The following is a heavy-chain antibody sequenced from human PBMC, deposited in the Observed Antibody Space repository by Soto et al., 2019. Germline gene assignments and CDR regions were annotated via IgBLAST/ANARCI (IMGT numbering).Heavy chain of an antibody. D-gene: IGHD6-19*01. CDR3: ATTSGGWLYYFNY. J-gene: IGHJ4*02. V-gene: IGHV3-23*01. Sequence: RLSCTSSGFTFSSYAMTWVRQAPGKGLEWVSSTSGSGGSTFYADSVKGRFTISRDNSKNTLYLQMNSLRPEDTGIYYCATTSGGWLYYFNYWGQGTPVTVS. CDR2: TSGSGGST. CDR1: GFTFSSYA.